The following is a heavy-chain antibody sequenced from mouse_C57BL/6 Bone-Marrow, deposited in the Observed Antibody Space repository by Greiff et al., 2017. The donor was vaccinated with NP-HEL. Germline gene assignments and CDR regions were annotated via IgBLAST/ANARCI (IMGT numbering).Heavy chain of an antibody. J-gene: IGHJ3*01. D-gene: IGHD1-1*01. CDR3: APYGRFAY. Sequence: VQLQQSVAELVRPGASVKLSCTASGFTITNSYMHWVKQRPEQGLEWIGRIDPANGNTKYAPKFQGKATIPADTSSNTAYMQLSRLTSEDTAIYYCAPYGRFAYWGQGTLVTVSA. CDR1: GFTITNSY. V-gene: IGHV14-3*01. CDR2: IDPANGNT.